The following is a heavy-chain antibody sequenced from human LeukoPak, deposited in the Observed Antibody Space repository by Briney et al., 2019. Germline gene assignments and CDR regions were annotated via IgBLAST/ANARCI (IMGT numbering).Heavy chain of an antibody. CDR1: GGTFSSYA. J-gene: IGHJ6*03. V-gene: IGHV1-69*13. CDR3: ARDFRSGYYTGPLGYYYYYMDV. CDR2: IIPIFGTA. Sequence: GASVKVSCKASGGTFSSYAISWVRQAPGQGLEWMGGIIPIFGTANYAQKFQGRVTITADESTSTAYMELSSLRSEDTAVYYCARDFRSGYYTGPLGYYYYYMDVWGKGTTVTVSS. D-gene: IGHD3-3*01.